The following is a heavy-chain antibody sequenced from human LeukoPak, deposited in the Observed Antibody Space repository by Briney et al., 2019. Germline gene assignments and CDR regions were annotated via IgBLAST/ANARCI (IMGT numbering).Heavy chain of an antibody. CDR2: ISSTGSSI. D-gene: IGHD1-1*01. Sequence: PGGSLRLSCAASGFTFSDYYMNWIRQAPGRGLEWLSYISSTGSSIYYADSVKGRFTISRDNAKNSLYLQMNSLRTEDTAVYYCARKTYRGSSWYFDYWGQGTLVTVSS. J-gene: IGHJ4*02. CDR1: GFTFSDYY. V-gene: IGHV3-11*04. CDR3: ARKTYRGSSWYFDY.